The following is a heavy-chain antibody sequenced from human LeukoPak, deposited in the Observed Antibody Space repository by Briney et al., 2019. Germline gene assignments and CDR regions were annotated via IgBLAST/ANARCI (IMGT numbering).Heavy chain of an antibody. CDR2: INGSGGST. CDR1: RFAFSNYG. J-gene: IGHJ4*02. V-gene: IGHV3-23*01. Sequence: GGSLRLSCAVSRFAFSNYGMSWVRQAPGKGLEWVSAINGSGGSTYYADSVKGRFTISRDNSKNTLYLQMNSLRAEDTAVYYCAKGHYYDSSGYSTYYFDYWGQGTLVTVSS. CDR3: AKGHYYDSSGYSTYYFDY. D-gene: IGHD3-22*01.